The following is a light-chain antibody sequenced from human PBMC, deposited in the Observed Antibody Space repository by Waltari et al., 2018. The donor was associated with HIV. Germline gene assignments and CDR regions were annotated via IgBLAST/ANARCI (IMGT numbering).Light chain of an antibody. Sequence: EIVLTQSPATLSLSPGERATLSCRASQSVGYYLAWYQQKPGQAPRLLTYDTSNRATGIPARFSGSGSGTDVTLTISSLESEDFAVDYCEERSNWPPLTFGGGTKVEIK. CDR1: QSVGYY. CDR3: EERSNWPPLT. J-gene: IGKJ4*01. CDR2: DTS. V-gene: IGKV3-11*01.